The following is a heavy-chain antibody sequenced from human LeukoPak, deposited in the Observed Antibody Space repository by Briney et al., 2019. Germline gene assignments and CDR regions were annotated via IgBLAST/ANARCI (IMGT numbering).Heavy chain of an antibody. J-gene: IGHJ5*02. CDR1: GGSISTYY. V-gene: IGHV4-59*06. CDR3: ARTVVAEMTRWFDP. D-gene: IGHD2-15*01. CDR2: IYYSGST. Sequence: SETLSLTCTVSGGSISTYYWSWIRQHPGKGLEWIGYIYYSGSTYYNPSLKSRVTISVDTSKNQFSLKLSSVTAADTAVYYCARTVVAEMTRWFDPWGQGTLVTVSS.